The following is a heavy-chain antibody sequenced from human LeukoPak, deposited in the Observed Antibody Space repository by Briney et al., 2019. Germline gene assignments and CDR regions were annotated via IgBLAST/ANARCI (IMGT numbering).Heavy chain of an antibody. J-gene: IGHJ4*02. D-gene: IGHD6-19*01. CDR1: GCIFTTHY. Sequence: GASVKVSCKASGCIFTTHYVHWVRQAPGQGLEWMGVINPSGGSTTYAQKFQGRLSMTRDTSTSTVYMELSRLRSEDTAVYYCARSRLQVAVSGTGGDYWGQGTLVTVSS. CDR3: ARSRLQVAVSGTGGDY. V-gene: IGHV1-46*01. CDR2: INPSGGST.